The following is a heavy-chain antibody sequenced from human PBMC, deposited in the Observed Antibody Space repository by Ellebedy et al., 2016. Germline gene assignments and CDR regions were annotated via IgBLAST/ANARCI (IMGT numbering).Heavy chain of an antibody. Sequence: SVKVSCKASGGTFSSYAISWVRQAPGQGLEWMGGIIPIFGTANYAQKFQGRVTITADESTSTAYMELSSLRSEDTAVYYCASEVGATQTFDYWGQGALVTVSS. V-gene: IGHV1-69*13. CDR2: IIPIFGTA. D-gene: IGHD1-26*01. CDR1: GGTFSSYA. J-gene: IGHJ4*02. CDR3: ASEVGATQTFDY.